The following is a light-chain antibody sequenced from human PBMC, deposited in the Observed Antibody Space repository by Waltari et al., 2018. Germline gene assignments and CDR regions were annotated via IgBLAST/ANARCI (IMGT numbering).Light chain of an antibody. V-gene: IGLV1-44*01. CDR3: AAWDGRLDAWV. CDR2: NKN. Sequence: QSVLTQPPSASGTPGQRVTISCPGSSPNLGPNTVTCYQHLPGTAPKLLIYNKNQGPSGVPDRFSGSKSGTSASLAISGLQSEDEADYYCAAWDGRLDAWVFGGGTKLTVL. CDR1: SPNLGPNT. J-gene: IGLJ3*02.